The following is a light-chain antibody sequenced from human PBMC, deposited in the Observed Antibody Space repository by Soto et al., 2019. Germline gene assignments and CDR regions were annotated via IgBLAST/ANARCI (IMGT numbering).Light chain of an antibody. J-gene: IGLJ3*02. V-gene: IGLV1-40*01. Sequence: QSVLTQPPSVSGAPGQRVTISCIGSSSNIGAGYDVHWYQQLPGRAPKLLISRNSNRPSGVPDRFSASKSGASASLTITGLQPEDEAAYYCQSYVTSVNGLFGGVTKQTVL. CDR3: QSYVTSVNGL. CDR2: RNS. CDR1: SSNIGAGYD.